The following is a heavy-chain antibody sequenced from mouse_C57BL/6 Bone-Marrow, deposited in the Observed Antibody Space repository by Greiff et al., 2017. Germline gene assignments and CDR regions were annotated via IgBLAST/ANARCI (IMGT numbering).Heavy chain of an antibody. CDR3: AKIYYGSSYENY. D-gene: IGHD1-1*01. CDR2: IDPSDSET. J-gene: IGHJ2*01. CDR1: GYTFTSYW. Sequence: VKLQQPGAELVRPGSSVKLSCKASGYTFTSYWMHWVKQRPIQGLEWIGNIDPSDSETHYNQKFKDKATLTVDKSSSTAYMQLSSLTSEDSAVYYCAKIYYGSSYENYWGQGTTLTVSS. V-gene: IGHV1-52*01.